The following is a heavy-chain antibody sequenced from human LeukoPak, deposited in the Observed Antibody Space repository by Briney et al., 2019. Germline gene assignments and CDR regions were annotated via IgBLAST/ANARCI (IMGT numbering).Heavy chain of an antibody. J-gene: IGHJ4*02. CDR2: INPSGGST. Sequence: GSSVKVSCKASGGTFSSYAISWVRQAPGQGLEWMGIINPSGGSTSYAQKFQGRVTMTRDTSTSTVYMELSSLRSEDTAVYYCARLYSSSTSSQLNFDYWGQGTLVTVSS. CDR1: GGTFSSYA. D-gene: IGHD6-13*01. V-gene: IGHV1-46*01. CDR3: ARLYSSSTSSQLNFDY.